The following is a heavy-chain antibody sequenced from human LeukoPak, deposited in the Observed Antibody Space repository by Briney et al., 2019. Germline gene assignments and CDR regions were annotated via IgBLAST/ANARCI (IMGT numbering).Heavy chain of an antibody. D-gene: IGHD3-9*01. J-gene: IGHJ4*02. CDR1: GFTFSTYG. Sequence: GGSLRLSCAASGFTFSTYGMHWVRQAPGKGLEWVAFIRYDGNNKFYADSVKGRFTISRDNSKNTLYLQMNSLRPEDTAVYYCARDRHVYYDILTGYASYFEYWGQGALVTVSS. V-gene: IGHV3-30*02. CDR2: IRYDGNNK. CDR3: ARDRHVYYDILTGYASYFEY.